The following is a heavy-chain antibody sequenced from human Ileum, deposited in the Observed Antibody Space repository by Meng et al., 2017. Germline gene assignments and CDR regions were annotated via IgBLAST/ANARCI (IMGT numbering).Heavy chain of an antibody. CDR3: ARDLLRACDY. V-gene: IGHV3-30*10. Sequence: QVHLVEFGGGVVRPGTSLGLSFAASGFTFSSYAMYWVRQAPGKGLEWVAVISSDGANKYYTDSVKGRFTISRDNSKNTLSLQMNSLTAEDTAVYYCARDLLRACDYWGQGTLVTVSS. CDR1: GFTFSSYA. D-gene: IGHD1-26*01. J-gene: IGHJ4*02. CDR2: ISSDGANK.